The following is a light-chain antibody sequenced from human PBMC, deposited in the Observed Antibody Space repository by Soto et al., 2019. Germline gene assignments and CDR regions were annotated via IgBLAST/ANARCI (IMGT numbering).Light chain of an antibody. CDR1: QSISSY. CDR3: QQSYSTPRT. CDR2: AAS. Sequence: DLTMTQPPSSLSASVGDSVTITCXASQSISSYLNWYQQKPGKAPKLLIYAASSLQSGVPSRFSGSGSGTDFTLTISSLQPEDFATYYCQQSYSTPRTFGQGTKVAIK. V-gene: IGKV1-39*01. J-gene: IGKJ1*01.